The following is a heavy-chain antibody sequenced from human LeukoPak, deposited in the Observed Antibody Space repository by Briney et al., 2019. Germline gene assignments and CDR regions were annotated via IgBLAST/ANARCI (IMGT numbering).Heavy chain of an antibody. J-gene: IGHJ4*02. V-gene: IGHV4-59*01. Sequence: SETLSLTCTVSGDSITSYFWSWIRQPPGKGLEWVGYIFYSGITNYNPSLKSRVTISVDTSKNQFSLKLSSVTAADTAVYYCARMGGYSGYDPFDYWGQGTLVTVSS. CDR1: GDSITSYF. D-gene: IGHD5-12*01. CDR2: IFYSGIT. CDR3: ARMGGYSGYDPFDY.